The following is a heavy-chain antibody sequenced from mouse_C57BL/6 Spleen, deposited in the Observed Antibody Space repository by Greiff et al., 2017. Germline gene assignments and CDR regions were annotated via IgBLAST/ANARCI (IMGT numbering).Heavy chain of an antibody. J-gene: IGHJ2*01. CDR2: IYPGSGST. CDR1: GYTFTSYW. CDR3: ARVYYYGHYFDY. V-gene: IGHV1-55*01. D-gene: IGHD1-1*01. Sequence: QVQLKQPGAELVKPGASVKMSCKASGYTFTSYWITWVKQRPGQGLEWIGDIYPGSGSTNYNEKFKSKATLTVDTSSSTAYMQLSSLTSEDSAVYYCARVYYYGHYFDYWGQGTTLTVSS.